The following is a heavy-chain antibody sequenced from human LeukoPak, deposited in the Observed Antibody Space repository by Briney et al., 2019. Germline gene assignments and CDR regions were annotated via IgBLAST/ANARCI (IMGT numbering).Heavy chain of an antibody. V-gene: IGHV3-21*06. D-gene: IGHD4/OR15-4a*01. Sequence: GGSLRLSCAASGFTFSSDTMNWSRQAPGKGLEWISSMSGVTTTSYRHHADSVKGRFTISRDNAKNLVFLQMNSLRDEDTAVYYCARGSNFFDPWGQGTLVTVSS. CDR1: GFTFSSDT. J-gene: IGHJ5*02. CDR3: ARGSNFFDP. CDR2: MSGVTTTSYR.